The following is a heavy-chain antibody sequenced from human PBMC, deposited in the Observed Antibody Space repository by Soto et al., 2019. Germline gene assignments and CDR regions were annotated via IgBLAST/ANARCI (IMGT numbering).Heavy chain of an antibody. CDR1: GYTFTSYA. CDR2: ISAYNGNT. CDR3: ARKGSSWAGGAFDI. J-gene: IGHJ3*02. Sequence: EASVKVSCKASGYTFTSYAMHWVRQAPGQRLEWMGWISAYNGNTNYAQKLQGRVTMTTDTSTSTAYMELRSLRSDDTAVYYCARKGSSWAGGAFDIWGQGTMVTVSS. V-gene: IGHV1-18*01. D-gene: IGHD6-19*01.